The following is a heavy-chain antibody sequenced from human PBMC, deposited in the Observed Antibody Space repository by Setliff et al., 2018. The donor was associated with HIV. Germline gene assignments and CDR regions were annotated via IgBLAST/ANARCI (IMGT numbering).Heavy chain of an antibody. J-gene: IGHJ4*02. CDR3: TTPLDSSGYFGSDYFDY. D-gene: IGHD3-22*01. Sequence: ASVKVSCKASGYTFTSYGISWVRQAPGKGLEWMGRVDPKNGKTLYAEKFQGRITITADTSTDTAYLELSSLRSEDSAFYYCTTPLDSSGYFGSDYFDYWGQGALVTVSS. V-gene: IGHV1-69-2*01. CDR2: VDPKNGKT. CDR1: GYTFTSYG.